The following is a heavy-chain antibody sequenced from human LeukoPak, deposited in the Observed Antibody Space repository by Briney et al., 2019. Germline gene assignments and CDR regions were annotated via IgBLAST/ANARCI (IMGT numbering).Heavy chain of an antibody. CDR2: ISGSGGST. CDR3: AKDLWVVAAAGSCLDY. V-gene: IGHV3-23*01. CDR1: GFPFSSYA. Sequence: GSLELSFAASGFPFSSYAMSWVRPAPGKGLEWVSAISGSGGSTYYADSVKGRFTISRDNSKNTLYLQMNSLRAEDTAVYYCAKDLWVVAAAGSCLDYWGQGTLVTVSS. J-gene: IGHJ4*02. D-gene: IGHD6-13*01.